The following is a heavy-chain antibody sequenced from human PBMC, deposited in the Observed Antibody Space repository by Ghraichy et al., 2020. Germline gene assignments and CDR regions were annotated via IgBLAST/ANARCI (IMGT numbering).Heavy chain of an antibody. V-gene: IGHV4-59*01. CDR2: VHHTGRT. J-gene: IGHJ4*02. Sequence: SETLSLTCSISGDSITPFYWTWVRQPPGKTLEWIAVVHHTGRTYYNPSLESRVTISMSTSTSHFSLRLRSVTPADTALYDCARGAPDCSSTACYSLDYWGRGILVTVSS. CDR1: GDSITPFY. CDR3: ARGAPDCSSTACYSLDY. D-gene: IGHD2-21*02.